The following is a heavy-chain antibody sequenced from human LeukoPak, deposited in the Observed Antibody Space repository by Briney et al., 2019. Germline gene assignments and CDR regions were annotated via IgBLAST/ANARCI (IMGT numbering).Heavy chain of an antibody. Sequence: GGSLRLSCAASGFTLSSYEMNWVRQAPGKGLEWVSYISSSASTIYYADSVKGRFTMSRDNAKSSLYLQMNSLRAEDTAVYYCARDHKGYSNNGIDYWGQGTLVTVSS. CDR1: GFTLSSYE. D-gene: IGHD6-13*01. CDR2: ISSSASTI. J-gene: IGHJ4*02. CDR3: ARDHKGYSNNGIDY. V-gene: IGHV3-48*03.